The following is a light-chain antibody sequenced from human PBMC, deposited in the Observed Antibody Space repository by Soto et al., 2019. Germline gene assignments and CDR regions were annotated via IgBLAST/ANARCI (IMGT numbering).Light chain of an antibody. CDR1: QNISRS. CDR3: QQYSKWPIT. CDR2: GTS. J-gene: IGKJ5*01. V-gene: IGKV3-15*01. Sequence: EIVMTQSPVTLSVSPGERATLSCRASQNISRSLAWYQQKPGQGPSLLIYGTSTRAGGVPARFSGGGSGTEFTLTITSLQSEDFAVYYCQQYSKWPITFGQGTRLEIK.